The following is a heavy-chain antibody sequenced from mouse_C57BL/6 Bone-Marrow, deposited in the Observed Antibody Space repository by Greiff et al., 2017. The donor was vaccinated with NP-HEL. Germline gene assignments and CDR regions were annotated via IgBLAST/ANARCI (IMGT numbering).Heavy chain of an antibody. CDR3: WRDSSGFDY. CDR2: WNNDNY. V-gene: IGHV8-2*01. Sequence: QVTLKVSGPGILQPSQTLSLACTFSGFSLSTSCMGLIWLRTPSGMALEWLASLWNNDNYYNPSLKSRLTISKETSNYQVFLKLTSVDTADSATYYGAWRDSSGFDYWGQGTTLTVSS. CDR1: FSLSTSCMGL. J-gene: IGHJ2*01. D-gene: IGHD3-2*02.